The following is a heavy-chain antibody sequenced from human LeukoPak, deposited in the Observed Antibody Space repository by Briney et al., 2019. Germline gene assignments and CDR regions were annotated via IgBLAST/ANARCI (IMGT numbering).Heavy chain of an antibody. CDR3: ATFNVY. CDR2: ISTTGSPI. CDR1: GFTFSSYE. Sequence: GGSLRLSCAAPGFTFSSYEMNWVRQAPGKGLEWVSYISTTGSPIYYADSVKGRFTISRDNARNSLYLQMDSLRAEDTAVYYCATFNVYWGQGTLVTVSS. V-gene: IGHV3-48*03. J-gene: IGHJ4*02.